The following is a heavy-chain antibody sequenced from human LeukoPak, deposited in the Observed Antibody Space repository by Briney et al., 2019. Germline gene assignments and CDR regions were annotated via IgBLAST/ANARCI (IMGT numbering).Heavy chain of an antibody. CDR1: GYSFTSYW. V-gene: IGHV5-51*01. CDR3: ARTVVVVAANGAFDI. D-gene: IGHD2-15*01. J-gene: IGHJ3*02. Sequence: GESLKISCKGSGYSFTSYWIGWVRQMPGKGLEWMGIIYPGDSDTRYSPSFQGQVTISADKSISTAYLQWSSLKASDTAMYYCARTVVVVAANGAFDIWGQGTMVTVSS. CDR2: IYPGDSDT.